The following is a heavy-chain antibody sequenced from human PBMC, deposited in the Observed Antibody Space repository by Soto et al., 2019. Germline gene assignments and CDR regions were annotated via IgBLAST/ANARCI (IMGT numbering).Heavy chain of an antibody. CDR1: GFTFSSDW. CDR3: VRTSLVVAAATREDY. J-gene: IGHJ4*02. D-gene: IGHD2-15*01. V-gene: IGHV3-74*01. CDR2: INSDGSST. Sequence: EVQLGESGGGLVQPGGSLRLSCAASGFTFSSDWMHWVRQAPGKGLVWVSRINSDGSSTSYADSVKGRFTISRDNAKNTLYLQMNSLRAEDTAVYYCVRTSLVVAAATREDYWGQGTLVTVSS.